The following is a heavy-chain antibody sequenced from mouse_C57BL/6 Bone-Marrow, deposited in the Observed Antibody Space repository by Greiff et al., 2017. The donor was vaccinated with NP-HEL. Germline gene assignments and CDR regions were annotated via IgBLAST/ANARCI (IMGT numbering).Heavy chain of an antibody. CDR2: IDPSDSYT. CDR3: ARDYYGNYHYYAMDY. CDR1: GYTFTSYW. D-gene: IGHD2-1*01. V-gene: IGHV1-69*01. Sequence: VQLQQPGAELVMPGASVKLSCKASGYTFTSYWMHWVKQRPGQGLGWIGEIDPSDSYTNYNQKFKGKSTLTVDKSSSTAYMQLSSLTSEDSAVYYCARDYYGNYHYYAMDYWGQGTSVTVSS. J-gene: IGHJ4*01.